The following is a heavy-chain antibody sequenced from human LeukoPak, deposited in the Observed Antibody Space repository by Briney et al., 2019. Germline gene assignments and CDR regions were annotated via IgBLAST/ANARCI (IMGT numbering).Heavy chain of an antibody. CDR3: AKEAPRYYYDPLAGY. CDR1: GGTFSSYA. Sequence: SVKVSCKASGGTFSSYAISWVRQAPGQGLEWMGRIIPILGIANYAQKFQGRVTITADKSTSTAYMELSSLRSEDTAVYYCAKEAPRYYYDPLAGYWGQGTLVTVSS. D-gene: IGHD3-22*01. J-gene: IGHJ4*02. V-gene: IGHV1-69*04. CDR2: IIPILGIA.